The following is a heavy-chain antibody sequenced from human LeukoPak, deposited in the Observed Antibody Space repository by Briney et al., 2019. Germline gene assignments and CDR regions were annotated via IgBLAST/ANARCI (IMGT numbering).Heavy chain of an antibody. V-gene: IGHV4-59*06. CDR2: IYYIGST. J-gene: IGHJ5*02. CDR1: GGSISSYY. Sequence: SETLSLTCTVSGGSISSYYWSWIRQPPGKGGEGIGYIYYIGSTYSHPSLKSRVTISVDTSKTQFSLKLSSVTAADTAVYYCARGYDFWRLGLFDPWGQGTLVTVSS. CDR3: ARGYDFWRLGLFDP. D-gene: IGHD3-3*01.